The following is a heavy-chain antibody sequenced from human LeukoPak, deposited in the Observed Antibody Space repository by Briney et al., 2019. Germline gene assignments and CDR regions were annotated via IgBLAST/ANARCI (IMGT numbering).Heavy chain of an antibody. CDR1: GYTFTSYG. CDR3: ARYLYGSGSYSDYYYYMDV. D-gene: IGHD3-10*01. V-gene: IGHV1-18*01. Sequence: ASVKVSCKASGYTFTSYGISWVRQAPGQGLDWMGWISAYNGSTNYAQKLQGRVTMTTDTSTSTAYMELRSLRSDDTAVYYCARYLYGSGSYSDYYYYMDVWGKGTTVTVSS. J-gene: IGHJ6*03. CDR2: ISAYNGST.